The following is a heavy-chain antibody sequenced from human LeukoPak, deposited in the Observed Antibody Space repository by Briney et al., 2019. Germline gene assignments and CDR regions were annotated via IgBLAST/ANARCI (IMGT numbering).Heavy chain of an antibody. J-gene: IGHJ4*02. Sequence: ASVTVSCTASGGTFSSYAISWVRQAPGQGLEWMGGIIPIFGTANYAQKFQGRVTITADESTSTAYMELSSLRSEDTAVYYCARDGAAAGLDYWGQGTLVTVSS. V-gene: IGHV1-69*13. CDR3: ARDGAAAGLDY. D-gene: IGHD6-13*01. CDR2: IIPIFGTA. CDR1: GGTFSSYA.